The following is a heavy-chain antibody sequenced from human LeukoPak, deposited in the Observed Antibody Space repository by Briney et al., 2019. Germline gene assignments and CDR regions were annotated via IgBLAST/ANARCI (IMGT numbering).Heavy chain of an antibody. CDR1: NGSISSHY. CDR3: ARTLNDDYDSSGYPIDY. V-gene: IGHV4-59*11. D-gene: IGHD3-22*01. CDR2: IYSSGYT. Sequence: PSETLSLTCTVSNGSISSHYWSWIRQPPGKGLEWIGLIYSSGYTNYNPSLKSRVTISVDTSKNQFSLKLSSATAADTAVYYCARTLNDDYDSSGYPIDYWGQGTLVTVSS. J-gene: IGHJ4*02.